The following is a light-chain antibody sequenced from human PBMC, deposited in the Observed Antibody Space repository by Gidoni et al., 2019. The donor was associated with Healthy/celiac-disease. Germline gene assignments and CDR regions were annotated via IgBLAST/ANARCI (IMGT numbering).Light chain of an antibody. CDR2: DAS. CDR1: QIVSSSY. Sequence: DIVLPPSPATLSLSPGERATLSCGASQIVSSSYLAWYQQKPGLAPRLLIDDASSRATGIPYRFSGSGSGTDFTLTISRLEPEDFAVYYCQQYGSSQITFGQGTRLEIK. V-gene: IGKV3D-20*01. J-gene: IGKJ5*01. CDR3: QQYGSSQIT.